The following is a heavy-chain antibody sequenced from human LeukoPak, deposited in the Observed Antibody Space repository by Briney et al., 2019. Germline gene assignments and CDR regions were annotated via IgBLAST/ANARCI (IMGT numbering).Heavy chain of an antibody. Sequence: ASVKVSCEASGYTFTGYYMHWVRQAPGQGLEWMGWINPNRGGTNYAQKFQGRVTMTRDTSISTAYMELSRLRSDDTAVYYCARDRGRVTMIVVVAGDDAFDIWGQGTMVTVSS. CDR2: INPNRGGT. J-gene: IGHJ3*02. V-gene: IGHV1-2*02. D-gene: IGHD3-22*01. CDR3: ARDRGRVTMIVVVAGDDAFDI. CDR1: GYTFTGYY.